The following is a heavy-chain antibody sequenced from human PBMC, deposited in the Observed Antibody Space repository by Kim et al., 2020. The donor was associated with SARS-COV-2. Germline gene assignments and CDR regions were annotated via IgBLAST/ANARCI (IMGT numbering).Heavy chain of an antibody. CDR2: IYYSGST. CDR1: GGSISSYY. CDR3: ARTRVPRSGWYLFGYYGMDV. D-gene: IGHD6-19*01. J-gene: IGHJ6*02. V-gene: IGHV4-59*08. Sequence: SETLSLTCTVSGGSISSYYWSWIRQPPGKGLEWIGYIYYSGSTNYNPSLKSRVTISVDTSKNQFSLKLSSVTAADTAVYYCARTRVPRSGWYLFGYYGMDVWGQGTTVTVSS.